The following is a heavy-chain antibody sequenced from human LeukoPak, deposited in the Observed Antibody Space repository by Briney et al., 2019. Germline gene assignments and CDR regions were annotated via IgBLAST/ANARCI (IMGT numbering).Heavy chain of an antibody. J-gene: IGHJ5*02. Sequence: GGSLRLSCAASGFTLSNYWMHWVRQGPRQELVWVSRLDRDGTTTVYADSVKGRFTISRDNAKNTLYLQMNSLRAEDTAVYYCARGKAVAGTFSWFDPWGQGTLVTVSS. V-gene: IGHV3-74*01. D-gene: IGHD6-19*01. CDR2: LDRDGTTT. CDR3: ARGKAVAGTFSWFDP. CDR1: GFTLSNYW.